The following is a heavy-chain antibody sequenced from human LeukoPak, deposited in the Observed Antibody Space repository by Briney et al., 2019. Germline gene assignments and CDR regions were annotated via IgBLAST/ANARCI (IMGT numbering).Heavy chain of an antibody. D-gene: IGHD5-12*01. V-gene: IGHV4-59*08. J-gene: IGHJ3*02. CDR3: ARHYSGYDASGLDI. Sequence: SETLSLTCTVSGGSTNSYSWSWIRQPPGKALEWIGHIYYTVSTKYSPSLKSRVTISVDTSKNQFSLKLTSVTAADTAVYYCARHYSGYDASGLDIWGQGTMVTVSS. CDR2: IYYTVST. CDR1: GGSTNSYS.